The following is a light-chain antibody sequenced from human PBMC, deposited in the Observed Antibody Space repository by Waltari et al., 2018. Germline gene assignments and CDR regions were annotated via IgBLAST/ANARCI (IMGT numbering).Light chain of an antibody. V-gene: IGKV3-20*01. J-gene: IGKJ1*01. CDR3: QNHERLPAT. CDR1: QSISKY. Sequence: VLTQSPGNLSLSPGERATLSCRASQSISKYLVWYQQRPGHAPRLLIYAASTRATGIPDRFSGSGFGTDFTLTISRLEPEDFAMYYCQNHERLPATFGQGTKVEIK. CDR2: AAS.